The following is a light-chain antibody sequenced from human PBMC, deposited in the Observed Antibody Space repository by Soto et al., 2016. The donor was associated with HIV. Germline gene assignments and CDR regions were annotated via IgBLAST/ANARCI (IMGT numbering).Light chain of an antibody. Sequence: DIQMTQSPSTLSASVGDTVTITCRASQSINDWLSWYQQKPGKAPKLLIYKTSTLESGVPSRFSGSGSGTEFTLTISSLAPADSATYYCRHSDAFGQGTKLEIK. CDR3: RHSDA. CDR2: KTS. CDR1: QSINDW. V-gene: IGKV1-5*03. J-gene: IGKJ2*01.